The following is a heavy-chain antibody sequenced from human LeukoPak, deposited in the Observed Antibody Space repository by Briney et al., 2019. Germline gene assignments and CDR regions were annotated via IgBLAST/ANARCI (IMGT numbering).Heavy chain of an antibody. CDR3: AQLDVLRSDYFES. CDR2: ISGGGRST. CDR1: GITYEDYA. Sequence: GGSLRLSCVASGITYEDYAFSWVRQAPGKGLEWVSVISGGGRSTSYADSLKGRFTISRDNSKNTLYLQMNSLRAEDTAVYYCAQLDVLRSDYFESWGQGTLVTVPS. D-gene: IGHD3-22*01. J-gene: IGHJ4*02. V-gene: IGHV3-23*01.